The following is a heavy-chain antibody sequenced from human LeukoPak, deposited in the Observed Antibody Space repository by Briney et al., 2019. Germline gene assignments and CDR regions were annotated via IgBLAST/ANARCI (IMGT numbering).Heavy chain of an antibody. CDR3: ARDRTSCHNPYFDY. V-gene: IGHV4-4*07. Sequence: SETLSLTCTVSGDSISSYYWSWIRQPAGKGLEWIGRIYSSGSTNYNPSLKSRVTMSVDTSKNQFSLKLSSVTAADTAVYHCARDRTSCHNPYFDYWGQGTLVTVSS. D-gene: IGHD2-8*01. CDR2: IYSSGST. CDR1: GDSISSYY. J-gene: IGHJ4*02.